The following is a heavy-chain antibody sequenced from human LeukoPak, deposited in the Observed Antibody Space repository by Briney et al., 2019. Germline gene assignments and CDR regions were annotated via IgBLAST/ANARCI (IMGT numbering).Heavy chain of an antibody. D-gene: IGHD5-18*01. V-gene: IGHV4-61*02. Sequence: SETLSLTCTVSGGSISSGSYYWSWIRQPAGKGLEWIGRIYTSGSTNYNPSLKSRVTISVDTSKNQFSLKLSSVTAADTAVYYCAKQAWGYTYGPTDAFDIWGQGTMVTVSS. J-gene: IGHJ3*02. CDR2: IYTSGST. CDR1: GGSISSGSYY. CDR3: AKQAWGYTYGPTDAFDI.